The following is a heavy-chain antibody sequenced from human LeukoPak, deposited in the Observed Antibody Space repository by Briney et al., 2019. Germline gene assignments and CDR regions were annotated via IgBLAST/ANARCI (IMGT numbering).Heavy chain of an antibody. CDR2: INPNSGGT. CDR3: ARCSFRSRDGYNGGIGDY. CDR1: GYTFTGYY. V-gene: IGHV1-2*06. D-gene: IGHD5-24*01. Sequence: ASVKVSCKASGYTFTGYYMHWVRHAPGQGLEWMGRINPNSGGTNYAQKFQGRVTMTRDTSISTAYMELSRLRSDDTAVYYCARCSFRSRDGYNGGIGDYWGQGTLVTVSS. J-gene: IGHJ4*02.